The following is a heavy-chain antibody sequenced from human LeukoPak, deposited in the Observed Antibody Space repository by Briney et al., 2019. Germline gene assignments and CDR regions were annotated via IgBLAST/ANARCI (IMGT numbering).Heavy chain of an antibody. V-gene: IGHV3-64*02. CDR1: GFTFSSYS. Sequence: GRSLRLSCAASGFTFSSYSMHWVRQAPGKGLESVSAISREGGRTYYADSVKGRFSISRDNSENTLYLQMGSLRPEDMAVYYCAREDGLGGNDPWGQGTLVTVSA. J-gene: IGHJ5*02. CDR3: AREDGLGGNDP. D-gene: IGHD1-1*01. CDR2: ISREGGRT.